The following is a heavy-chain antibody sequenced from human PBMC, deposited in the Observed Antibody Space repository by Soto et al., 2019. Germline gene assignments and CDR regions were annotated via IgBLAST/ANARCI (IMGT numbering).Heavy chain of an antibody. D-gene: IGHD3-10*01. V-gene: IGHV4-59*08. CDR1: GGSISSYY. CDR2: IYYSGST. Sequence: QVQLQESGPGLVKPSETLSLTCTVSGGSISSYYWSWIRQPPVKGLEWIGYIYYSGSTNYNPSLKSRITISVDTSKNQISLKLSNVNAADTAVYYCASQEIYGSGADYWGQGNLVTVSS. J-gene: IGHJ4*02. CDR3: ASQEIYGSGADY.